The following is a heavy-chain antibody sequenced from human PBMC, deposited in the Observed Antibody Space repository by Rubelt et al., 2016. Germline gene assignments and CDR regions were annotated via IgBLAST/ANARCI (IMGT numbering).Heavy chain of an antibody. Sequence: KPGGSLRLSCVASGFTFTTSGMTWIRQAPGKGLEWVSTIVYSGDYQYYADSVKGRFTVSRDNAMNSLYLQMNSLRVDDTAVYFCARAILGRGAFDIWGQGTMVTVSS. J-gene: IGHJ3*02. CDR2: IVYSGDYQ. D-gene: IGHD3-16*01. V-gene: IGHV3-21*01. CDR3: ARAILGRGAFDI. CDR1: GFTFTTSG.